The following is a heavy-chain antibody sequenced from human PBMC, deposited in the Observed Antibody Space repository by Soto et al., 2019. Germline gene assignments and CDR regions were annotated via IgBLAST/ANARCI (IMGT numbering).Heavy chain of an antibody. V-gene: IGHV4-39*01. CDR2: IYYSGST. J-gene: IGHJ4*02. D-gene: IGHD6-13*01. CDR3: ARHALHGYISSWLYYFDY. Sequence: TSETLSLTCTVSGGSISSSSYYWGWIRQPPGKGLEWIGSIYYSGSTYYNPSLKSRVTLSVDTSKNPFSLKLSSVTAAHTGVYYYARHALHGYISSWLYYFDYWGQGTLVTVSS. CDR1: GGSISSSSYY.